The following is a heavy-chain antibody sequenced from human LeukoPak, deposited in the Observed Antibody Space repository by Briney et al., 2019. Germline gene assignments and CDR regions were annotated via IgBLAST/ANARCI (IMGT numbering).Heavy chain of an antibody. CDR2: ISSTSSYI. V-gene: IGHV3-21*01. CDR3: ARVDDGYDAFDI. J-gene: IGHJ3*02. D-gene: IGHD5-18*01. CDR1: GFSFITYN. Sequence: GGSLRLSCAASGFSFITYNMNWVRQAPGKGLEWVSSISSTSSYIYYADSVKGRFTISRDNAKNSLYLQMNSLRAEDTAVYYCARVDDGYDAFDIWGQGTMVTVSS.